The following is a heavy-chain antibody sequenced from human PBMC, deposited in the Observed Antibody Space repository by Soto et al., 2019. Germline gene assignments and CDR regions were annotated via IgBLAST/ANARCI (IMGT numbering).Heavy chain of an antibody. J-gene: IGHJ4*02. V-gene: IGHV4-34*01. D-gene: IGHD7-27*01. CDR3: ARGWGRIFDY. Sequence: QVQLQQWGAGLLKPSETLSLTCAVYGGSFSGYYWNWIRQPPGKGLEWIGEINHSGSTNYNPSLKSRVTISVDTSNNQFSLKLSSVTAADTAVYYFARGWGRIFDYWGQGTLVTVSS. CDR1: GGSFSGYY. CDR2: INHSGST.